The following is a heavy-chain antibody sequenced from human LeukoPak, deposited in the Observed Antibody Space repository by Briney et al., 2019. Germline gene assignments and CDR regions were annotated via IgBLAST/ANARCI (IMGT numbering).Heavy chain of an antibody. CDR1: GYTFTSYD. D-gene: IGHD3-22*01. Sequence: ASVKVSCKASGYTFTSYDINWVRQATGQGLEWMGWMNPNSGNTGYAQKFQGRVTMTRNTSISTAYMELSSLRSEDTAVYYCARGGDSSGAIDYWGQGTLVTVSS. CDR2: MNPNSGNT. CDR3: ARGGDSSGAIDY. V-gene: IGHV1-8*01. J-gene: IGHJ4*02.